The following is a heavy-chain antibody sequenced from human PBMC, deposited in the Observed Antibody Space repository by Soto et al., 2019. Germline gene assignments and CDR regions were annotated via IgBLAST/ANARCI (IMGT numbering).Heavy chain of an antibody. V-gene: IGHV5-51*01. Sequence: PGESLKISCEGSGFSFSKDTVGRVRQIPGKGLEWMGIIHPGDSDTRYSPSFQGQVTISADKSISTAYLQWSSLKASDTAMYYCTLSYGDSYYYNGMDVWGQGTTVTVSS. CDR2: IHPGDSDT. CDR1: GFSFSKDT. CDR3: TLSYGDSYYYNGMDV. J-gene: IGHJ6*02. D-gene: IGHD4-17*01.